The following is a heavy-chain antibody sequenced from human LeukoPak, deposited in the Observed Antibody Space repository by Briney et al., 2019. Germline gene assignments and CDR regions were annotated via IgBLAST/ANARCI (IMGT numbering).Heavy chain of an antibody. D-gene: IGHD6-19*01. CDR1: GGSISSYY. V-gene: IGHV4-59*01. Sequence: SETLSLTCTVSGGSISSYYWSWIRQPPGKGLEWIGYIYYSGSTNYNPSLKSRVTISVDTSKIQFSLKLSSVTAADTAVYYCARVSDSSGWYRGFDPWGQGTLVTVSS. J-gene: IGHJ5*02. CDR2: IYYSGST. CDR3: ARVSDSSGWYRGFDP.